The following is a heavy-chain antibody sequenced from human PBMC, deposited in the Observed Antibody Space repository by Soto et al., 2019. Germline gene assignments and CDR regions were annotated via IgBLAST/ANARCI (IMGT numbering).Heavy chain of an antibody. V-gene: IGHV1-69*04. Sequence: GASVKVSCKASGGTFSSYTISWVRQAPGQGLEWMGRIIPILGIANYAQKFQGRVTITADKSTSTAYMELSSLRSGDTAVYYCARDGQWKQQLVEENWANWFDPWGQGTLVTVSS. CDR2: IIPILGIA. CDR1: GGTFSSYT. D-gene: IGHD6-13*01. CDR3: ARDGQWKQQLVEENWANWFDP. J-gene: IGHJ5*02.